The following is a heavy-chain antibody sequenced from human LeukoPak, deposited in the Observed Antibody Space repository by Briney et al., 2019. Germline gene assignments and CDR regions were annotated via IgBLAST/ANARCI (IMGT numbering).Heavy chain of an antibody. Sequence: ASVTVSCVQSLYFLIVYFVHAVPQAPGQGLEWMGYINPNSGVTDYEQTLQGRITITSDTSIRTAYLELTRLRSEDTAIYYCATPDALHFDDYRTRGYNASWGQGTLVTVSS. CDR1: LYFLIVYF. V-gene: IGHV1-2*02. CDR3: ATPDALHFDDYRTRGYNAS. CDR2: INPNSGVT. J-gene: IGHJ5*02. D-gene: IGHD2-8*02.